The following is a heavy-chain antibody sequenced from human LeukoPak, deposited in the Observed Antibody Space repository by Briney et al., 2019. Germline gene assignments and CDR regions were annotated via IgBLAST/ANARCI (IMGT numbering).Heavy chain of an antibody. Sequence: ETLSLTCAVYGGSFSGYYWSWIRQPPGKGLEWVSVIYSGGSTYYADSVKGRFTISRDNSKNTLYLQMNSLRAEDTAVYYCARGRSYCSGGSCYVSSNWFDPWGQGTLVTVSS. CDR1: GGSFSGYY. V-gene: IGHV3-53*01. J-gene: IGHJ5*02. CDR3: ARGRSYCSGGSCYVSSNWFDP. D-gene: IGHD2-15*01. CDR2: IYSGGST.